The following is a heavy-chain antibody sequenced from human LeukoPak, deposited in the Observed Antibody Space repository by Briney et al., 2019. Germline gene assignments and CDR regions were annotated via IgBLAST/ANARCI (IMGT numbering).Heavy chain of an antibody. CDR2: IYSGGST. D-gene: IGHD2-8*01. CDR1: GFTFSNAW. Sequence: GGSLRLSCAASGFTFSNAWMSWVRQAPGKGLEWVSVIYSGGSTYYADSVQGRFTISRDNSKNTLYLQMNSLRVEDTAMYYCARDPGGNQNGLDIWGQGTMVTVSS. CDR3: ARDPGGNQNGLDI. J-gene: IGHJ3*02. V-gene: IGHV3-66*01.